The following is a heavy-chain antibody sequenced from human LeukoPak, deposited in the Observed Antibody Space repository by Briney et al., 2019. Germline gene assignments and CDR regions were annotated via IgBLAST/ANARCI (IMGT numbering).Heavy chain of an antibody. J-gene: IGHJ4*02. CDR1: GFTFSSYG. CDR2: ISSSRSYI. CDR3: ARDWAYSGSSGFDY. V-gene: IGHV3-21*01. Sequence: GGSLRLSCAASGFTFSSYGMNWVRQAPGKGLEWVSSISSSRSYIYYADSVKGRFTISRDNAKNSLYLQMNSLRAEDTAVYYCARDWAYSGSSGFDYWGQGTLVTVSS. D-gene: IGHD1-26*01.